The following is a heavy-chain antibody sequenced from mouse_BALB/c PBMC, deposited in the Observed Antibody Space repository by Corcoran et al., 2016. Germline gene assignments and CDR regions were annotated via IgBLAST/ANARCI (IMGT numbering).Heavy chain of an antibody. D-gene: IGHD2-1*01. Sequence: LVKTGASGKISCKASGYSFTGYYMHWVKQSHGKSLEWIGYISCYNGATSYNQKFKGKATFTVDTSSSTAYMQFNSLTSEDSAVYYCARYGNPYWYFDVWGAGTTVTVSS. CDR2: ISCYNGAT. CDR1: GYSFTGYY. V-gene: IGHV1S34*01. CDR3: ARYGNPYWYFDV. J-gene: IGHJ1*01.